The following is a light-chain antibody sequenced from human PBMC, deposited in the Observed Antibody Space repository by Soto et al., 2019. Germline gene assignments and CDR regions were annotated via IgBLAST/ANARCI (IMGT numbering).Light chain of an antibody. CDR3: QQYGKTPWT. CDR1: QSVTNRY. Sequence: EIELTQSPGTLSFSPGERATLSCRASQSVTNRYLAWYQQKPGQAPRLLIYAASSRATGIPDRFSGSESGTDFTLTISRLEPEDFAVYYCQQYGKTPWTFGQGTKVEFK. J-gene: IGKJ1*01. CDR2: AAS. V-gene: IGKV3-20*01.